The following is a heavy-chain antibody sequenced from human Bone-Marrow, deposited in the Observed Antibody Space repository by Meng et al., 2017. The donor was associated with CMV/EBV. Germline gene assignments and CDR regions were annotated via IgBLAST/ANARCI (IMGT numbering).Heavy chain of an antibody. CDR3: ARGEGVVGATPFDI. CDR1: GFTFRTYW. CDR2: IYSGGST. J-gene: IGHJ3*02. V-gene: IGHV3-66*01. Sequence: GGSLRLSCAASGFTFRTYWMHWVRQVPGKGLEWVSVIYSGGSTYYADSVKGRFTISRENAKNSLYLQMNSLRAGDTAVYYCARGEGVVGATPFDIWGQGKMVTVSS. D-gene: IGHD1-26*01.